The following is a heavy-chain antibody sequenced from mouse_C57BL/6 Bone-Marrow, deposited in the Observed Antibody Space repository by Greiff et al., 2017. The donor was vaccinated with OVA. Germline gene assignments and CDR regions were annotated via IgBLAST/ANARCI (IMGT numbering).Heavy chain of an antibody. CDR1: GYTFTNYW. CDR3: ARSGDGYYGY. V-gene: IGHV1-63*01. D-gene: IGHD2-3*01. Sequence: VQLVESGAELVRPGTSVKMSCKASGYTFTNYWIGWAKQRPGHGLEWIGDIYPGGGYTNYNEKFKGKATLTADKSSSTAYMQFSSLTSEDSAIYYCARSGDGYYGYWGQGTTLTVSS. CDR2: IYPGGGYT. J-gene: IGHJ2*01.